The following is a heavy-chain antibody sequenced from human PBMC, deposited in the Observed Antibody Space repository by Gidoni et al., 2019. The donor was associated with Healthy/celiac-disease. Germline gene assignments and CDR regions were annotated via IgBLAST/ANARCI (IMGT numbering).Heavy chain of an antibody. D-gene: IGHD5-12*01. CDR2: MSSSSSYI. Sequence: EVQLVESGSCLVKPGGFLRLSGASSGFTFSSYSMNWVRQAPGKGMEWVSSMSSSSSYIYYAESVKGRFTISRDNAKNSLYLQMNSLRAEDTAVYYCARSSSGLTFDYWGQGTLVTVSS. J-gene: IGHJ4*02. CDR3: ARSSSGLTFDY. CDR1: GFTFSSYS. V-gene: IGHV3-21*01.